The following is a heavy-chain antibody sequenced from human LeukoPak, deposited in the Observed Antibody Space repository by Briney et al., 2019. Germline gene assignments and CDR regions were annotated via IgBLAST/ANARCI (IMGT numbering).Heavy chain of an antibody. CDR3: ARDVVPRDYGDTLNAYDL. Sequence: SETLSLTCAVSGGSLSGYYWSWIRQSPGKGLEWMGDIHHDGRTKYKSSFKSRITIFLVSSKNEVSLRLSPVTPADTALYFCARDVVPRDYGDTLNAYDLWGQGTMITVS. V-gene: IGHV4-34*01. D-gene: IGHD4-17*01. J-gene: IGHJ3*01. CDR2: IHHDGRT. CDR1: GGSLSGYY.